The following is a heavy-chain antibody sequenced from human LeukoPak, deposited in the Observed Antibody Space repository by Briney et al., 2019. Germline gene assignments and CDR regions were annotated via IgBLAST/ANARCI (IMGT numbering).Heavy chain of an antibody. CDR2: INPSGCST. D-gene: IGHD5-12*01. Sequence: VASVKVSCKASGYTCTSYYMHWVRQAPGQGLEWMGIINPSGCSTSYAQKFQGRVTMTRDTSTSTVYMELSSLRSEDTAVDYCARAQLATSSGAAFDIWGQGTMVTVSS. V-gene: IGHV1-46*01. CDR3: ARAQLATSSGAAFDI. J-gene: IGHJ3*02. CDR1: GYTCTSYY.